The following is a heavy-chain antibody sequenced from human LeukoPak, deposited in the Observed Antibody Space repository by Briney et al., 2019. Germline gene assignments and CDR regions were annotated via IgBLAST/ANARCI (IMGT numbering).Heavy chain of an antibody. CDR3: AISTHSGYDPLGY. CDR1: GGSISRGDYY. CDR2: SFYSRST. J-gene: IGHJ4*02. V-gene: IGHV4-30-4*01. Sequence: PSRTLSLTCTVSGGSISRGDYYWRWVRQPPGEGREWIGFSFYSRSTYYTPSLNSRVTISLHTSNHQFSLKLSSVPAADTAVYYCAISTHSGYDPLGYWGQGTLVTVSS. D-gene: IGHD5-12*01.